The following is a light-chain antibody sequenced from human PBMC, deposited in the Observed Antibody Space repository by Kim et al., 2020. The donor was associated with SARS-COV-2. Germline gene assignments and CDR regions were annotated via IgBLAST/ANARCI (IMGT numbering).Light chain of an antibody. CDR1: SSDVGGYND. J-gene: IGLJ3*02. CDR3: SSYTSSSPRV. CDR2: DVS. V-gene: IGLV2-14*03. Sequence: GQSNTITCTGTSSDVGGYNDVSWYQQQPGKAPKLMFYDVSNRPSGVSNRFSGSKSGNTASLTISGLQAEDEADYYCSSYTSSSPRVFGGGTKLTVL.